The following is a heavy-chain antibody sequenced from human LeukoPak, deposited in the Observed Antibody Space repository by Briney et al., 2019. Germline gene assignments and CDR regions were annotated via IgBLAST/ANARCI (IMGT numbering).Heavy chain of an antibody. D-gene: IGHD5-24*01. V-gene: IGHV4-61*05. CDR2: IYYSGST. J-gene: IGHJ4*02. Sequence: SETLSLTCTVSGGSISSSSYYWSWIRQPPGKGLEWIGYIYYSGSTNYNPSLKSRVTISVDTSKNRFSLKLSSVTAADTAVYYCARVDGYNSFGFYYFDYWGQGTLVTVSS. CDR1: GGSISSSSYY. CDR3: ARVDGYNSFGFYYFDY.